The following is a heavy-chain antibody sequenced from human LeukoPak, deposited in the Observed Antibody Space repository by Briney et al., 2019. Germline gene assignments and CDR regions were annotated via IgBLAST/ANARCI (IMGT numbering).Heavy chain of an antibody. CDR1: GGSFSGYY. V-gene: IGHV4-34*01. CDR3: ASSGDPFDY. J-gene: IGHJ4*02. Sequence: SETLSLTCAVYGGSFSGYYWSWIRQPPGKGLEWIGEINHSGSTNYNPSLKSRVTISVDTSKNQFSLKLSSVTAADTAVYYCASSGDPFDYWGQGTLVTVSS. CDR2: INHSGST. D-gene: IGHD2-21*01.